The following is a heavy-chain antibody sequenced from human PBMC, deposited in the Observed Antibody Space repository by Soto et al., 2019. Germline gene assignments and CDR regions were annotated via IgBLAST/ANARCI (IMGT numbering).Heavy chain of an antibody. D-gene: IGHD3-22*01. Sequence: RGESLKISCKGSGYSFTSYWISWVRQMPGKGLEWMGRIDPSDSYTNYSPSFQGHVTISADKSIGTAYLQWSSLKASDTAMYYCARPYEYYDSSGYYVWGQGTTVTVSS. CDR2: IDPSDSYT. J-gene: IGHJ6*02. V-gene: IGHV5-10-1*01. CDR1: GYSFTSYW. CDR3: ARPYEYYDSSGYYV.